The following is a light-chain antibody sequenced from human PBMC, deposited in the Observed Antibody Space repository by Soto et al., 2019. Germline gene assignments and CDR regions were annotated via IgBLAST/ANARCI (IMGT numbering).Light chain of an antibody. CDR1: SSDVGSYNL. CDR3: CSHAGSSTSYVV. J-gene: IGLJ2*01. V-gene: IGLV2-23*02. Sequence: QSALTQPASVSGSPGQSITISCTGTSSDVGSYNLVSWYQQHPGKAPKLMIYEVSKRPSGVSNRFSGSKSANTAALTISGLKAEDEADYYSCSHAGSSTSYVVFGGWTKVTVL. CDR2: EVS.